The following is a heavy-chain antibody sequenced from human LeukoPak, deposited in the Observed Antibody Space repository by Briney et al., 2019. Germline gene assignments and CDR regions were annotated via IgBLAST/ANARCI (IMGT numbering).Heavy chain of an antibody. V-gene: IGHV3-7*01. J-gene: IGHJ4*02. D-gene: IGHD3-3*01. Sequence: PGESLTLSCAASGFTFSSYSMNWVRQAPGKGLEWVANIKQDGSEKYYVDSVKGRFTISRDNAKNSLYLQMNSLRAEDTAVYYCARAQGLRGSLRFLEWLFDYWGQGTLVTVSS. CDR1: GFTFSSYS. CDR2: IKQDGSEK. CDR3: ARAQGLRGSLRFLEWLFDY.